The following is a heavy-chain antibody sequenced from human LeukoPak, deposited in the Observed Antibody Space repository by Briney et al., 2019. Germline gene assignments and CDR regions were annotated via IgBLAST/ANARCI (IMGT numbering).Heavy chain of an antibody. V-gene: IGHV4-34*01. CDR1: GGSFSGYY. J-gene: IGHJ5*02. CDR2: INHSGST. D-gene: IGHD2-21*02. Sequence: SETLSLTCAVSGGSFSGYYWSWIRQPPGKGLEWIGEINHSGSTNYNPSLKSRVTISVDTSKNQFSLKLSSVTAADTAVYYCARAVVVTAIPYNWFDPWGQGTLVTVSS. CDR3: ARAVVVTAIPYNWFDP.